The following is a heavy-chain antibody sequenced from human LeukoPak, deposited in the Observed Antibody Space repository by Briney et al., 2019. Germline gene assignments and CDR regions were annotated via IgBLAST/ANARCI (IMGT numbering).Heavy chain of an antibody. CDR3: ARARTATDEIDY. CDR2: IYYTGST. V-gene: IGHV4-30-4*01. Sequence: SETLSLTCTVSGASISSGDYFWRWIRQSPGEGLESIGYIYYTGSTYYNPSLKSRITISVDTSNNQFSLKLSSVTAADTAVYYCARARTATDEIDYWGQGTLVTVSS. J-gene: IGHJ4*02. D-gene: IGHD2-15*01. CDR1: GASISSGDYF.